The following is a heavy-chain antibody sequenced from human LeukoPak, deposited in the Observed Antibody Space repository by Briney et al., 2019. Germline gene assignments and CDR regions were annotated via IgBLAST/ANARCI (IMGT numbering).Heavy chain of an antibody. Sequence: SETLSLTCTVSGGSISSSGYYWAWIRQPPGKGLEWVGYIYHSGNTYYNPSLQGRVTISLDRSKNQFSLKLDSVTAADTAVYYCATRTTEAGYFDYWGQGTLVTVSS. V-gene: IGHV4-30-2*01. CDR3: ATRTTEAGYFDY. J-gene: IGHJ4*02. CDR1: GGSISSSGYY. D-gene: IGHD6-13*01. CDR2: IYHSGNT.